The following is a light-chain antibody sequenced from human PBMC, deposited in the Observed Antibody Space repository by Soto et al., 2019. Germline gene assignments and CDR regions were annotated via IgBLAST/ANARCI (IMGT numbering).Light chain of an antibody. Sequence: EILMTQSPATLSVSPGERATLSCRASQSVSSNLAWYQQKPGQAPRLLLYGTSTRATGIPARFSGSGSGTEFTLTVSSFESADFAVYYCQQYNNWPFTFGPGTRVDIK. J-gene: IGKJ3*01. CDR3: QQYNNWPFT. V-gene: IGKV3-15*01. CDR1: QSVSSN. CDR2: GTS.